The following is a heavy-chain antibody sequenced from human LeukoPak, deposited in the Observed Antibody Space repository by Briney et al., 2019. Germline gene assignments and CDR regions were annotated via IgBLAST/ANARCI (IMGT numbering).Heavy chain of an antibody. D-gene: IGHD4-23*01. J-gene: IGHJ4*02. CDR1: GGTFSSYA. Sequence: SVKVSCKASGGTFSSYAISWVRQAPGQGLEWMGRIIPIFGTANYAQKFQGRVTITTDESTSTAYMELSSLRSEDTAVYYFARDHDYGGNLDYWGQGTQVTVSS. CDR3: ARDHDYGGNLDY. V-gene: IGHV1-69*05. CDR2: IIPIFGTA.